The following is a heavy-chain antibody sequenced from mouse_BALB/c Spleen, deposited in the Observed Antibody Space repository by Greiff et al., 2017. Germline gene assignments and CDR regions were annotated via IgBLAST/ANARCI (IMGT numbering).Heavy chain of an antibody. CDR2: ISSGSSTI. CDR1: GFTFSSFG. J-gene: IGHJ4*01. D-gene: IGHD4-1*01. V-gene: IGHV5-17*02. CDR3: ARNWDLYAMDY. Sequence: EVQGVESGGGLVQPGGSRKLSCAASGFTFSSFGMHWVRQAPEKGLEWVAYISSGSSTIYYADTVKGRFTISRDNPKNTLFLQMTSLRSEDTAMYYCARNWDLYAMDYWGQGTSVTVSS.